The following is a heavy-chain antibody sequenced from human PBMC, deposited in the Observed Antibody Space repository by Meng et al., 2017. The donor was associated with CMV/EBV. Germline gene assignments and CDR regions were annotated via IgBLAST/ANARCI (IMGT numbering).Heavy chain of an antibody. CDR2: ISWDGGST. CDR3: AKGRGTAYYYGSGSWGQFDY. V-gene: IGHV3-43D*03. D-gene: IGHD3-10*01. CDR1: DSA. J-gene: IGHJ4*02. Sequence: DSAMHWVCQAPGKGLDWVSLISWDGGSTYYANSVKGRFTISRDNSKNSLYLQMNSLRAEDTALYYCAKGRGTAYYYGSGSWGQFDYWGQGTLVTVSS.